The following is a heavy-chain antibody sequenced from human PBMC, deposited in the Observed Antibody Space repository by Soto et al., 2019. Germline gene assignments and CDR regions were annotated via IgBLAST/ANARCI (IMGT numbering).Heavy chain of an antibody. CDR3: AKQPLFSYYFDY. V-gene: IGHV3-7*02. J-gene: IGHJ4*02. D-gene: IGHD5-18*01. CDR1: GFTFSSYW. Sequence: PGGSMRLSCAASGFTFSSYWMSWVRQAPGKGLEWVANIKQDGSEKYYVDSVKGRFTVSRDNARDSLSLQLSNVRVDDTAIYYCAKQPLFSYYFDYWGQGTLVTVSS. CDR2: IKQDGSEK.